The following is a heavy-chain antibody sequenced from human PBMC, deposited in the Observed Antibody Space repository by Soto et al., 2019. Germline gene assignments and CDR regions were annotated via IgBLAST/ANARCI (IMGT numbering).Heavy chain of an antibody. CDR1: GGSFSGYY. CDR3: ARYCSGGSCYSDAFDI. CDR2: INHSGST. J-gene: IGHJ3*02. D-gene: IGHD2-15*01. V-gene: IGHV4-34*01. Sequence: SETLSLTCAVYGGSFSGYYWSWIRQPPGQGLEWIGEINHSGSTNYNPSLKSRVTISVDTSKNQFSLKLSSVTAADTAVYYCARYCSGGSCYSDAFDIWGQWTMVTVSS.